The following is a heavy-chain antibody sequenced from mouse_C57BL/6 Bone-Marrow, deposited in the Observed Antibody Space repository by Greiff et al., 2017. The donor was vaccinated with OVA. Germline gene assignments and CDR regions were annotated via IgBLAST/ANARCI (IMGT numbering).Heavy chain of an antibody. Sequence: EVKLVESGEGLVKPGGSLKLSCAASGFTFSSYAMSWVRQTPEKRLEWVAYISSGGDYIYYADTVKGRFTISSDNARNTLYLQMSSLKSEDTAMYYCTRGGGYGYDVRAWFAYWGQGTLVTVSA. D-gene: IGHD2-2*01. CDR1: GFTFSSYA. V-gene: IGHV5-9-1*02. CDR2: ISSGGDYI. CDR3: TRGGGYGYDVRAWFAY. J-gene: IGHJ3*01.